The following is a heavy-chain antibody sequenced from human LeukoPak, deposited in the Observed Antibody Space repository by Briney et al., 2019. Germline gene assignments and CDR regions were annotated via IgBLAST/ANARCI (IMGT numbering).Heavy chain of an antibody. CDR3: ARGHYYDSSGYSIDY. V-gene: IGHV1-8*01. CDR2: MNPNSGNT. Sequence: ASVKVSCKASGYTFTSYDINWVRQATGQGLEWMGWMNPNSGNTGYAQKFQGRVTMTRNMSISTVHMELSSLRSEDTAVYYCARGHYYDSSGYSIDYWGQRTLVTVSS. D-gene: IGHD3-22*01. J-gene: IGHJ4*02. CDR1: GYTFTSYD.